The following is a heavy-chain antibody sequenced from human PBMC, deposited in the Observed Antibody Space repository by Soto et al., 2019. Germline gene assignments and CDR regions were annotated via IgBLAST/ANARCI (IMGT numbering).Heavy chain of an antibody. Sequence: TLSLTCTVSGVSISTYWWSWIRQPPRKGLEWIGYIYYSGSTNYNPSLKSRVTISVDTSKNQFSLKLTSVTAADTAVYYCARSRGSTRSFDYWGQGTLVTVSS. CDR3: ARSRGSTRSFDY. J-gene: IGHJ4*02. CDR2: IYYSGST. D-gene: IGHD2-15*01. V-gene: IGHV4-59*01. CDR1: GVSISTYW.